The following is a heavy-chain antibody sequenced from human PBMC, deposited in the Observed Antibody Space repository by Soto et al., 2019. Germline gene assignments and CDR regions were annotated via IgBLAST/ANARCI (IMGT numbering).Heavy chain of an antibody. Sequence: EVQLLESGGGLVQPGGSLRLSCAASGITFSNYVLSWVRQAPGKGLEWVSSISGSGTSTYYADSVKGRFSISRDTSKSTLYLHMSSLRADDTPIYYCAKEAGGGAAMVTSYFDYWGQGTLVTVSS. V-gene: IGHV3-23*01. CDR2: ISGSGTST. CDR1: GITFSNYV. D-gene: IGHD5-18*01. CDR3: AKEAGGGAAMVTSYFDY. J-gene: IGHJ4*02.